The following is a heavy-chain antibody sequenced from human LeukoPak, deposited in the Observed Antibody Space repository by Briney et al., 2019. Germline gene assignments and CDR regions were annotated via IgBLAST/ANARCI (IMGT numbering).Heavy chain of an antibody. Sequence: GGSLRLSCAASGFTFSSYAMSWVRQAPGKGLEWVSAISGSGGNTYYADSVKGRFTISRDNSKSTLSLQMNSLGAEDTAIYYCATYRQVLLPFESWGQGTLVTVSS. CDR2: ISGSGGNT. CDR1: GFTFSSYA. CDR3: ATYRQVLLPFES. J-gene: IGHJ4*02. D-gene: IGHD2-8*02. V-gene: IGHV3-23*01.